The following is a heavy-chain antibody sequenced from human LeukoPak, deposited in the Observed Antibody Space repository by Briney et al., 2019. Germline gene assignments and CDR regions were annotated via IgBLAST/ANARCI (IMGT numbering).Heavy chain of an antibody. CDR1: GFTFDDYA. CDR3: ARVSSGYFSDAFDI. D-gene: IGHD3-22*01. J-gene: IGHJ3*02. Sequence: PGRSLRLSCEASGFTFDDYAMHWVRQAPGKGLEWVSGISWNSGSIGYADSVKGRFTISRDNAKNSLYLQMNSLRAEDTAVYYCARVSSGYFSDAFDIWGQGTMVTVSS. CDR2: ISWNSGSI. V-gene: IGHV3-9*01.